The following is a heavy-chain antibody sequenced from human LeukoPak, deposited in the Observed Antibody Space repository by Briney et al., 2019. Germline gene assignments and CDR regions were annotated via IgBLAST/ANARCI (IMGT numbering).Heavy chain of an antibody. CDR1: GYTFTSYS. J-gene: IGHJ4*02. CDR2: ISAYNGNT. Sequence: GASVKVSCKASGYTFTSYSISWVRQAPGQGREWTGWISAYNGNTIYAQKVKGRVTMTTDTSTSTAYRELRRLKSDATAVHYCARASYCSGGSCYSDYWGQGTLVTVSS. CDR3: ARASYCSGGSCYSDY. D-gene: IGHD2-15*01. V-gene: IGHV1-18*01.